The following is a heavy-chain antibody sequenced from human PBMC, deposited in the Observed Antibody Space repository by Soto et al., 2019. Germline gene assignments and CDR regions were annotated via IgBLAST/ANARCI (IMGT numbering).Heavy chain of an antibody. CDR2: LWFGGSYQ. V-gene: IGHV3-33*01. D-gene: IGHD3-10*01. Sequence: QVQLVESGGGVVQPGRSLRLSCAASGFTLSNYGMHWVRQAPGKGLEWVAVLWFGGSYQYYADSLKGRFTNSRDNSKNTLYLQMNSLRDEDTAVYSCARDVGSFGTYYYSGMDVWGQGTPVIVSS. J-gene: IGHJ6*02. CDR1: GFTLSNYG. CDR3: ARDVGSFGTYYYSGMDV.